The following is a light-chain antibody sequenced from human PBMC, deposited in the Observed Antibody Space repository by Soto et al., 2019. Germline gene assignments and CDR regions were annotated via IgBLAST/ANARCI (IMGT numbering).Light chain of an antibody. CDR1: SRDVGGYNY. CDR2: DVS. V-gene: IGLV2-14*01. Sequence: QPASVSGSPGQSITISCTGTSRDVGGYNYVSWYQQHPGKAPKLIIYDVSNRPSGVSNRFSGSKSGNTASLTISGLQAEDEADYYCSSYTSSSTLFGGGTKLTVL. J-gene: IGLJ3*02. CDR3: SSYTSSSTL.